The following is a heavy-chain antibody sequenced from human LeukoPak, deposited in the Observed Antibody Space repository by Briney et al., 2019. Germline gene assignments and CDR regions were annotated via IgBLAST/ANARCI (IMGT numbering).Heavy chain of an antibody. V-gene: IGHV4-59*01. CDR2: IYQTTT. J-gene: IGHJ6*04. Sequence: PSETLSLTCTVSGDSMSPYFWTWVRQSPGKGLEWVGYIYQTTTTYNPSLKGRVTISTDMSQNQLSLKVTSVTAADTAVYYCARNFPGRTEDVWGKGTTVTVSS. CDR3: ARNFPGRTEDV. D-gene: IGHD1-14*01. CDR1: GDSMSPYF.